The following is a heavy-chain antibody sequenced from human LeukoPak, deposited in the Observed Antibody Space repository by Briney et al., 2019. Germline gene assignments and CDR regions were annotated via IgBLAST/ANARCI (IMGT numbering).Heavy chain of an antibody. J-gene: IGHJ3*01. CDR2: FYHSGST. V-gene: IGHV4-39*01. CDR3: VRYIVPTAVDV. CDR1: GGSISSSSYY. D-gene: IGHD5-12*01. Sequence: KPSESLSLTCTVSGGSISSSSYYWGWIRQPPGKGLEWIGSFYHSGSTYYNPSLKSRVTISVDTSKKQFSLKLSSVTAADTAVYYCVRYIVPTAVDVWGQGTMVTV.